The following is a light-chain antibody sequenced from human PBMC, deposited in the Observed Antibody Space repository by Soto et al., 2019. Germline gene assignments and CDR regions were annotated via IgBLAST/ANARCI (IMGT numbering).Light chain of an antibody. CDR1: QGVSMW. V-gene: IGKV1-12*01. Sequence: DVQMTQSPSSVSASIGDRVTITCRASQGVSMWLAWYQQQPGKAPKLLIYAASRLQRGVHSRFSGSGSGTDFSLTIISRQPEDYATYYCRQVYSLPLSFGGGTKVEIK. CDR3: RQVYSLPLS. J-gene: IGKJ4*01. CDR2: AAS.